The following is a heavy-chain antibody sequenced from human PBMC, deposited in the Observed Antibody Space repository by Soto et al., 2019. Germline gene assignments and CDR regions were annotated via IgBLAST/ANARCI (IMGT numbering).Heavy chain of an antibody. Sequence: PGGSLRFSCAASGLTFSSYGMHWVRQAPGRGLEWVAGISYDGRNKYYVDSVKGRFTISRDNSKNTLDLQMNSLRVEDTAVFYCAQDTYYHDTSGYYTFDYWGQGALVTVSS. CDR2: ISYDGRNK. CDR3: AQDTYYHDTSGYYTFDY. V-gene: IGHV3-30*18. J-gene: IGHJ4*02. D-gene: IGHD3-22*01. CDR1: GLTFSSYG.